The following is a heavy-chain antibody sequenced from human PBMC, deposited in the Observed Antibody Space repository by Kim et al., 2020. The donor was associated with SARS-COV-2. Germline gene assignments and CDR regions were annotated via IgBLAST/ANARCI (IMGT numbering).Heavy chain of an antibody. CDR1: GGTFSSYA. CDR2: IIPILGIA. Sequence: SVKVSCKASGGTFSSYAISWVRQAPGQGLEWMGRIIPILGIANYAQKFQGRVTITADKSTSTAYMELSSLRSEDTAVYYCARDVTGYSSGWYTWFDPWG. V-gene: IGHV1-69*04. D-gene: IGHD6-19*01. J-gene: IGHJ5*02. CDR3: ARDVTGYSSGWYTWFDP.